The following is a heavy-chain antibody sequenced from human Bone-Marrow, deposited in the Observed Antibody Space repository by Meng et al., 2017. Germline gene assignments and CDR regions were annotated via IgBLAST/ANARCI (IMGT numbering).Heavy chain of an antibody. V-gene: IGHV4-34*01. CDR2: INHSGST. CDR1: GGSFSDYY. CDR3: ARGLRAARPLLFGY. J-gene: IGHJ4*02. D-gene: IGHD6-6*01. Sequence: QGPLQQWGAGLLKPSETLSLTCVVSGGSFSDYYWGWIRQPPGKGLEWIGEINHSGSTNYNPSLKSRVTISVDTSKNQFSLKLSSVTAADTAVYYCARGLRAARPLLFGYWGQGTLVTVSS.